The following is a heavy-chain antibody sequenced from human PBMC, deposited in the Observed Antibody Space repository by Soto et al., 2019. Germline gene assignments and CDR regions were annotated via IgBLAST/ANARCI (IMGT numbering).Heavy chain of an antibody. D-gene: IGHD2-2*01. Sequence: PSETLSLTCTVSGGFISGHYWSWIRQTPGKGLEWIGYIYDTGRTNYSPSLKSRLSFSVDTSKNQFSLKLNSVTAADTAVYYCARYNCSSATCYYFDHWGQGTLVTVSS. CDR3: ARYNCSSATCYYFDH. V-gene: IGHV4-59*11. J-gene: IGHJ4*02. CDR1: GGFISGHY. CDR2: IYDTGRT.